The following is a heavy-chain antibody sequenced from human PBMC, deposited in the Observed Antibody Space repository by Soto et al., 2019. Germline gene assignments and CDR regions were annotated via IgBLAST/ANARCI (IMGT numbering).Heavy chain of an antibody. CDR3: ARDSAGYFDWLLDY. V-gene: IGHV1-69*13. Sequence: SVKVSCKASGGTFSSYAISWVRQAPGQGLEWMGGIIPIFGTANYAQKFQGRVTITADESTSTAYMELSSLRSEDAAVYYCARDSAGYFDWLLDYWGQGTLVTVSS. CDR2: IIPIFGTA. D-gene: IGHD3-9*01. CDR1: GGTFSSYA. J-gene: IGHJ4*02.